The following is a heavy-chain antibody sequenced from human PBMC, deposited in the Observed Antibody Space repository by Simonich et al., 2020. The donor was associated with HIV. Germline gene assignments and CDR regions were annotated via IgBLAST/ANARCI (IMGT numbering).Heavy chain of an antibody. CDR3: ARHRRVGATTGDAFDI. D-gene: IGHD1-26*01. V-gene: IGHV4-34*01. J-gene: IGHJ3*02. CDR1: GGSFSGYF. CDR2: INHRGST. Sequence: QVQLQQWGAGLLKPSETLSLTCAVYGGSFSGYFWSWIRQPPGRGLEWIAEINHRGSTNYTPSIKRRLTISVDTAKNQFSLKLSSVTAADTAVYYCARHRRVGATTGDAFDIWGQGTMVTVSS.